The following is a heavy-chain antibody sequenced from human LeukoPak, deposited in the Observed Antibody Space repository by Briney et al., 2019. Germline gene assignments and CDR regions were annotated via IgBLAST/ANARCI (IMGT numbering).Heavy chain of an antibody. Sequence: ASVKVSCKASGYTFTSYDINWVRQATGQGLEWMGWMNPNSGNTGYAQKFQGRVTITRNTSISTAYMELSSLRSEDTAVYYCAKDTSGSYYEYYFDYWGQGTLVTVSS. CDR2: MNPNSGNT. V-gene: IGHV1-8*03. CDR1: GYTFTSYD. CDR3: AKDTSGSYYEYYFDY. J-gene: IGHJ4*02. D-gene: IGHD1-26*01.